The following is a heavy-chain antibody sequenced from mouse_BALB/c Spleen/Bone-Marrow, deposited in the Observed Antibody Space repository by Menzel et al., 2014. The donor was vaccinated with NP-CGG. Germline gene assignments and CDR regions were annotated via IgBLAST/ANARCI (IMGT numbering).Heavy chain of an antibody. CDR3: TREGTSFAY. CDR2: INPSNGGT. V-gene: IGHV1S81*02. Sequence: VKLVESGAELVKPGASVKLSCKSSGYTFTSYYMYWVKQRPGQGLEWIGGINPSNGGTNFNEKFKSKATLTVDKSSSTAYMQLSSLTSEDSAVYYCTREGTSFAYWGQGTLVTVSA. D-gene: IGHD3-3*01. J-gene: IGHJ3*01. CDR1: GYTFTSYY.